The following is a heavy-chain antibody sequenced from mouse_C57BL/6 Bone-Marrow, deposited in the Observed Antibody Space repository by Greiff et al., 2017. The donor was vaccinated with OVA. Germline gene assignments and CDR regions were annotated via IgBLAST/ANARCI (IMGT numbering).Heavy chain of an antibody. V-gene: IGHV1-64*01. CDR3: ARRSTMVTTGWYFDV. J-gene: IGHJ1*03. Sequence: QVQLQQPGAELVKPGASVKLSCKASGYTFTSYWMHWVKQRPGQGLEWIGMIHPNSGSTNYNEKFKSKATLTVDKSSSTAYMQLSSLTSEDSAVDYCARRSTMVTTGWYFDVWGTGTTVTVAS. CDR1: GYTFTSYW. CDR2: IHPNSGST. D-gene: IGHD2-2*01.